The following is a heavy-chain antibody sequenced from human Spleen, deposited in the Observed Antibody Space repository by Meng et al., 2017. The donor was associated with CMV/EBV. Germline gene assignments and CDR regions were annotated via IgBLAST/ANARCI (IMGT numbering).Heavy chain of an antibody. CDR2: IRYDGSNK. Sequence: GESLKISCAASGFTFSSYGMHWVRQAPGEGLEWVAFIRYDGSNKFYADSVKGRFTISRDNSKNTLYLQMNSLRGEDTAVYYCAREKSSSFRFYYYYYGMDVWGQGTTVTVSS. CDR3: AREKSSSFRFYYYYYGMDV. J-gene: IGHJ6*02. CDR1: GFTFSSYG. V-gene: IGHV3-30*02. D-gene: IGHD6-6*01.